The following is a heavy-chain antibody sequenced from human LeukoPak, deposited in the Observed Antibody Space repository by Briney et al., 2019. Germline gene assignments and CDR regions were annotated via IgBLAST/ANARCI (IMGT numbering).Heavy chain of an antibody. V-gene: IGHV3-21*01. J-gene: IGHJ4*02. Sequence: NPGGSLRLSCAASGFTFSSYSMNWVRQAPGKGLEWVSSISSSSSYIYYADSVKGRFTISRDNAKNSLYLQMNSLRAEDTAVYYCARGHNFRKLVVLDYWGQGTLVTVSS. CDR1: GFTFSSYS. CDR2: ISSSSSYI. D-gene: IGHD2-2*01. CDR3: ARGHNFRKLVVLDY.